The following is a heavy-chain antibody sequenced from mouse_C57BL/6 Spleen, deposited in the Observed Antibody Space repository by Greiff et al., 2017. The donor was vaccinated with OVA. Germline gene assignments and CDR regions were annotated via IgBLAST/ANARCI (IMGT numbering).Heavy chain of an antibody. CDR1: GFTFSNYW. V-gene: IGHV6-3*01. CDR2: IRLKSDNYAT. J-gene: IGHJ2*01. Sequence: EVKLVESGGGLVQPGGSMKLSCVASGFTFSNYWMNWVRQSPEKGLEWVAQIRLKSDNYATHYAESVKGRFTISRDDSKSSVYLQMNNLRAEDTGIYYCTVYYYGSSYVGYYFDYWGQGTTLTVSS. D-gene: IGHD1-1*01. CDR3: TVYYYGSSYVGYYFDY.